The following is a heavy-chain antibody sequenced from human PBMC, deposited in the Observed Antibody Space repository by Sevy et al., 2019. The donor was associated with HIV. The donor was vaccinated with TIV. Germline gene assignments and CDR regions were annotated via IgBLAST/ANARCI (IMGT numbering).Heavy chain of an antibody. CDR3: ARDRNGEGFWRVGYYYYCMDV. CDR1: GFTFNSYS. CDR2: ISSSSSYI. D-gene: IGHD3-3*01. J-gene: IGHJ6*02. Sequence: GGSLRLSCAASGFTFNSYSMNWVRQAPGKGLEWVSSISSSSSYIYYADSVKGRFTISRDNAKNSLYLQMNSLRAEDTAVYYCARDRNGEGFWRVGYYYYCMDVWGQGTTVTVSS. V-gene: IGHV3-21*01.